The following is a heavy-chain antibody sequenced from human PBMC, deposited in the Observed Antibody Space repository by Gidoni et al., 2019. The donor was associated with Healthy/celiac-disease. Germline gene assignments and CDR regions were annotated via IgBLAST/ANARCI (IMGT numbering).Heavy chain of an antibody. CDR1: GFTFSGSA. V-gene: IGHV3-73*02. Sequence: EVQLLESGGGLVQPGGSLKLSCAASGFTFSGSALHWVRQASGKGLEWVGRIRSKANSYATAYAASVKGRFTISRDDSKNTAYLQMNSLKTEDTAVYYCTRHVDFWSGYYPRDAFDIWGQGTMVTVSS. D-gene: IGHD3-3*01. J-gene: IGHJ3*02. CDR3: TRHVDFWSGYYPRDAFDI. CDR2: IRSKANSYAT.